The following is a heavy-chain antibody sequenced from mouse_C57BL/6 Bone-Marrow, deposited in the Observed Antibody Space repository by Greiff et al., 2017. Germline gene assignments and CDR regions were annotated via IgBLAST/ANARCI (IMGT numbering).Heavy chain of an antibody. CDR2: ISSGGSYT. J-gene: IGHJ4*01. D-gene: IGHD2-3*01. V-gene: IGHV5-6*01. CDR3: ARRWLPHYYAMDY. CDR1: GFTFSSYG. Sequence: VQLKESGGDLVKPGGSLKLSCAASGFTFSSYGMSWVRQTPDKRLEWVATISSGGSYTYYPDSVKGRFTISRDNAKNTLYLQMSSLKSEDTAMYYCARRWLPHYYAMDYWGQGTSVTVSS.